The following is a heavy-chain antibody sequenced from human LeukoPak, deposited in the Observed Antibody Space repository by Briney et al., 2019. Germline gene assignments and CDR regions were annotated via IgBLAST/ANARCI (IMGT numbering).Heavy chain of an antibody. CDR2: INPSGGST. J-gene: IGHJ4*02. D-gene: IGHD6-19*01. V-gene: IGHV1-46*01. Sequence: GASVTVSCKASGYTFTSYYMHWVRQAPGQGLEWMGIINPSGGSTSYAQKFQGRVTMTRGTSTSTVHMELSSLRSEDTAVYYCARGSGIAVIYWGQGTLVTVSS. CDR3: ARGSGIAVIY. CDR1: GYTFTSYY.